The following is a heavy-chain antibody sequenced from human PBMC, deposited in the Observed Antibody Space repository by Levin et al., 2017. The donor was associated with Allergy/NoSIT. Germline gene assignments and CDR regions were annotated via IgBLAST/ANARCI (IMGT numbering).Heavy chain of an antibody. Sequence: GGSLRLSCAASGFAFDDYAMHWVRQAPGKGLEWVSGINWNSNSIDYADSVKGRFTISRDNAKNSLYLEMNSLRAEDTALYYCTRAAYSYGYGRFDYWGQGSLVTVSS. CDR1: GFAFDDYA. CDR3: TRAAYSYGYGRFDY. J-gene: IGHJ4*02. D-gene: IGHD5-18*01. V-gene: IGHV3-9*01. CDR2: INWNSNSI.